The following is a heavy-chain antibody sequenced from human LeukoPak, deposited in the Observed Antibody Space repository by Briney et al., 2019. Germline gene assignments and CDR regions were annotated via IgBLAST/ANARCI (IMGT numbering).Heavy chain of an antibody. CDR1: GYSISSGYY. CDR3: ARMRDVVVPAALDC. D-gene: IGHD2-2*01. Sequence: PSETLSLTCTVSGYSISSGYYWGWIRQPPGKGLEWIGSIYHSGSTYYNPSLKSRVTISVDTSKNQFSLKLSSVTAADTAVYYCARMRDVVVPAALDCWGQGTLVTVSS. CDR2: IYHSGST. V-gene: IGHV4-38-2*02. J-gene: IGHJ4*02.